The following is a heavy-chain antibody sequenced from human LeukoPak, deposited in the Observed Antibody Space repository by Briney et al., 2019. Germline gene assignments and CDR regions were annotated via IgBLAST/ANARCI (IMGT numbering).Heavy chain of an antibody. CDR1: GGSISSGSYY. J-gene: IGHJ5*02. D-gene: IGHD1-26*01. V-gene: IGHV4-61*02. Sequence: PSETLSLTCTVSGGSISSGSYYWSWIRQPAGKGLEWIGRIYTSGSTNYNPSLKSRVTISVDTSKNQFSLKLSSVTAADTAVYYCARARWEGLDPWGQGTLVTVSS. CDR2: IYTSGST. CDR3: ARARWEGLDP.